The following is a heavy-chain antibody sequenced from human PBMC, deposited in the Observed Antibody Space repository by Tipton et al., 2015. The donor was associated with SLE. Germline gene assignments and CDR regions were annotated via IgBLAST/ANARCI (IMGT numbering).Heavy chain of an antibody. CDR1: GGSISGRDYH. V-gene: IGHV4-31*03. J-gene: IGHJ6*02. CDR2: IWYNGVI. Sequence: TLSLTCTVSGGSISGRDYHWTWIRQHPGKGLEWIGQIWYNGVIYYNPSLRSRLDISVDTSKNQFSLKLSSVTPADTAVYYCARNPNHYYYAMDVWGQGTTVTVSS. D-gene: IGHD2-8*01. CDR3: ARNPNHYYYAMDV.